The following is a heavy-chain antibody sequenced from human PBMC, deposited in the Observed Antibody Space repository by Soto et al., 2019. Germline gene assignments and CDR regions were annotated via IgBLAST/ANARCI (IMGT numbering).Heavy chain of an antibody. J-gene: IGHJ6*02. Sequence: GGSLRLSCAASGFTFSNAWMNWVRQAPGKGLEWVGRIKSKTYGGTTDYAAPVKGRFTISRDDSKNTLYLQMNSLKTEDTAVYYCTTDADSIVGATLYYYGMDVWGQGTTVTVSS. CDR3: TTDADSIVGATLYYYGMDV. CDR1: GFTFSNAW. D-gene: IGHD1-26*01. CDR2: IKSKTYGGTT. V-gene: IGHV3-15*07.